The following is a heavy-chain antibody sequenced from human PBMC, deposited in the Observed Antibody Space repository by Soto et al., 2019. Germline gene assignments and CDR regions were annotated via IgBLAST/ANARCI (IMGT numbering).Heavy chain of an antibody. CDR1: GGSISSYY. Sequence: QVQLQESGPGLVKPSETLSLTCTVSGGSISSYYWRWIRQPPGKGLEWIGYIYYSGSTNYNPSLTSRVTISVDPSKNQFSLKLSSVTAADTAVYYCAREGLTGTIGLYYYYGMDVWGQGTTVTVSS. CDR3: AREGLTGTIGLYYYYGMDV. CDR2: IYYSGST. D-gene: IGHD1-7*01. J-gene: IGHJ6*02. V-gene: IGHV4-59*01.